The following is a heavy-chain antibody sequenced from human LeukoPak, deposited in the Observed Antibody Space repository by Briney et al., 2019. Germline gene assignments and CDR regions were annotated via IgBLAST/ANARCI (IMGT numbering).Heavy chain of an antibody. CDR1: GYTFITYS. D-gene: IGHD2-15*01. J-gene: IGHJ4*02. Sequence: ASVKVSCKASGYTFITYSMSWVRQAPGQGLEWMGWISPYNGNTNYAQKFQGRVTMMTDKSTSTAYMALRTLRSDDTAVYFCARDPRSGVLDYWGQGTLVTVSS. CDR3: ARDPRSGVLDY. CDR2: ISPYNGNT. V-gene: IGHV1-18*01.